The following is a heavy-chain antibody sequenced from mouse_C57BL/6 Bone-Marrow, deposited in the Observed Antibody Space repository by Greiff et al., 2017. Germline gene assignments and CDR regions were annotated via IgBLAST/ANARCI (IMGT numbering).Heavy chain of an antibody. J-gene: IGHJ3*01. D-gene: IGHD3-3*01. Sequence: EVKLMEPGGGLVKPGASLKLSCAASGFTFSDYGMHWVRQAPEQGLEWVAYISSGSSTIYYADTVKGRVTISRDNAKTTLFLQMTSLRSEDTAMYYCARGTRFAYWGQGTLVTVSA. CDR3: ARGTRFAY. CDR1: GFTFSDYG. V-gene: IGHV5-17*01. CDR2: ISSGSSTI.